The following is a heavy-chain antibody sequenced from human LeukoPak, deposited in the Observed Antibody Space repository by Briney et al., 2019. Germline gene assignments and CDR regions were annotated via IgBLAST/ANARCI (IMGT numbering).Heavy chain of an antibody. J-gene: IGHJ5*02. CDR3: ASEKSGGRFFDP. D-gene: IGHD3-16*01. CDR2: FDPEDGET. V-gene: IGHV1-24*01. CDR1: GYTLTDLS. Sequence: GASVKVSCKVSGYTLTDLSMHWVRQAPGKGLEWMGGFDPEDGETIYAQKFQGRVTMTRDTSTSTVYMELSSLTSEDTAVYYCASEKSGGRFFDPWGQGTLVTVSS.